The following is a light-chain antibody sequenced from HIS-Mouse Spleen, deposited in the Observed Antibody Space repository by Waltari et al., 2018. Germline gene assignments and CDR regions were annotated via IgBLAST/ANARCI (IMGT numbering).Light chain of an antibody. J-gene: IGKJ2*01. V-gene: IGKV1-33*01. CDR2: DAS. Sequence: DIQMTQSRSSLSASVGDRVTITCQASQDISNYLNWYQQKPGKAPKLLIYDASNLETGVPSRFSGSGSGTDFTFTISSLQPEDIATYYCQQYDNLPLYTFGQGTKLEIK. CDR1: QDISNY. CDR3: QQYDNLPLYT.